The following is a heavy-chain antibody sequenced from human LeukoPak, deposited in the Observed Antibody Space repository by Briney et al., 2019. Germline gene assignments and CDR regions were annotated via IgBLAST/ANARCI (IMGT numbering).Heavy chain of an antibody. V-gene: IGHV4-39*01. J-gene: IGHJ5*02. CDR2: IYYSGST. CDR3: ARLRDWFDP. CDR1: GGSISSSSYY. Sequence: SETLSLTCTVSGGSISSSSYYWGWIRQPPGKGLEWIGCIYYSGSTYYNPSLKSRVTISVDTSKNQFSLKLSSVTAADTAVYYCARLRDWFDPWGQGTLVTVSS.